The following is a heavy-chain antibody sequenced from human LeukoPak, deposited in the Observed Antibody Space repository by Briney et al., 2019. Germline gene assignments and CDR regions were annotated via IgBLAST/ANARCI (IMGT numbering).Heavy chain of an antibody. CDR2: IYCSGST. D-gene: IGHD4-17*01. J-gene: IGHJ5*02. Sequence: SETLSLTCTVSGGSISSYYWSWIRQPPGKGLEWIGYIYCSGSTNYNPSLKSRVTISVDTSKNQFSLKLSSVTAADTAVYYCARDLSGTTVTNNWFDPWGQGTLVTVSS. V-gene: IGHV4-59*01. CDR1: GGSISSYY. CDR3: ARDLSGTTVTNNWFDP.